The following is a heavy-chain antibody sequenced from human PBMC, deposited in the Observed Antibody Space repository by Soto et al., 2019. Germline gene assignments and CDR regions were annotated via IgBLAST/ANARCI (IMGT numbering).Heavy chain of an antibody. CDR1: VGNVCSSRSA. CDR3: ARDRVDTAMGNFEY. J-gene: IGHJ4*02. D-gene: IGHD5-18*01. CDR2: TYYRSKWYN. Sequence: LSYAIRVGNVCSSRSASNQIKQSPSRGLEWLGRTYYRSKWYNDYAVSVKSRITINPDTSKNQFSLQLNSVTPEDTAVYYCARDRVDTAMGNFEYRVQGTLVPGSS. V-gene: IGHV6-1*01.